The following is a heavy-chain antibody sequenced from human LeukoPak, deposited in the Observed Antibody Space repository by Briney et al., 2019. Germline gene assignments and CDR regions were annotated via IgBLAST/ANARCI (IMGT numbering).Heavy chain of an antibody. J-gene: IGHJ6*02. CDR3: ARDWRDSSSWYGGRVSHYYYYYGMDV. V-gene: IGHV3-30-3*01. CDR1: GFTFSSYA. D-gene: IGHD6-13*01. Sequence: GGSLRLSCAASGFTFSSYAVHWVRQAPGKGLEWVALISYDENNKYYADSVKGRFTISRDNSKRTVYLQMNSLRTEDTAVYYCARDWRDSSSWYGGRVSHYYYYYGMDVWGQGTTVTVSS. CDR2: ISYDENNK.